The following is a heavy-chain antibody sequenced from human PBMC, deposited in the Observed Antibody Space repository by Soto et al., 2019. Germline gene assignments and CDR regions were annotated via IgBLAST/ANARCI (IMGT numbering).Heavy chain of an antibody. CDR1: GGTFSSYA. D-gene: IGHD3-22*01. CDR2: IIPIFGTA. J-gene: IGHJ3*02. V-gene: IGHV1-69*13. Sequence: ASVKVSCKASGGTFSSYAISWVRQAPGQGLEWMGGIIPIFGTANYAQKFQGRVTITADESTSTAYMELSSLRSEDTAVYYCARGLDYYDSSGYRSHAFEIWGQGTMVTVSS. CDR3: ARGLDYYDSSGYRSHAFEI.